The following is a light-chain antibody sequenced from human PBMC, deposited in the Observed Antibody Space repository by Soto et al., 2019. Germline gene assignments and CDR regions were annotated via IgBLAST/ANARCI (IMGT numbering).Light chain of an antibody. CDR3: QQYGSSPFT. Sequence: EIVLTQSPGTLSLSPGERATLSCRASQSVSSSYLAWYQQKPGQAPRRLIYGASSRATGIPDRFSGSGSGTDFTLTISRLEPEDFAVYYCQQYGSSPFTFGTGTKVDIK. J-gene: IGKJ3*01. CDR1: QSVSSSY. CDR2: GAS. V-gene: IGKV3-20*01.